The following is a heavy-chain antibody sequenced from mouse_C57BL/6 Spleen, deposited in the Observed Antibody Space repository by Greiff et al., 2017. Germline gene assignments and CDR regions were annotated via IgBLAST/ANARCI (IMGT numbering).Heavy chain of an antibody. Sequence: EVKLQQSGPVLVKPGASVKMSCKASGYTFTDYYMNWVKQSHGKSLEWIGVINPYNGGTSYNQKFKGKATLTVDKSSSTAYMELNSLTSEDSAVYYCARGPGSSSPFDYWGQGTTLTVSS. D-gene: IGHD1-1*01. J-gene: IGHJ2*01. V-gene: IGHV1-19*01. CDR2: INPYNGGT. CDR3: ARGPGSSSPFDY. CDR1: GYTFTDYY.